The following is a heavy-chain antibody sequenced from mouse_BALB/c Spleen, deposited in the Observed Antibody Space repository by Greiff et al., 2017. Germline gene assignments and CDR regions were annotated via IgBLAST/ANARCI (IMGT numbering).Heavy chain of an antibody. CDR1: GFTFSDYG. Sequence: EVKLMESGGGLVQPGGSRKLSCAASGFTFSDYGMAWVRQAPGKGHEWVAFISNLAYSIYYADTVTGRFTISRENAKNTLYLEMSSLRSEDTAMYYCAREGELEGAMDYWGQGTSVTVSS. D-gene: IGHD4-1*01. J-gene: IGHJ4*01. CDR3: AREGELEGAMDY. CDR2: ISNLAYSI. V-gene: IGHV5-15*02.